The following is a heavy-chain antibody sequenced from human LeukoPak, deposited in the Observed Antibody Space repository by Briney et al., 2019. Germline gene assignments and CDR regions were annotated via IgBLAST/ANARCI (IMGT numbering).Heavy chain of an antibody. J-gene: IGHJ4*02. CDR3: GARPGEVAVPYDY. CDR1: GFTFSTYG. V-gene: IGHV3-23*01. D-gene: IGHD2-15*01. Sequence: PGGSLRLSCAASGFTFSTYGMTWVRQAPGKGLEWVSVISGSGGFTYYADSVKGRFTTSRDNSKNTLYLQMHSLRAEDTAVYYCGARPGEVAVPYDYWGQGTLVTVSS. CDR2: ISGSGGFT.